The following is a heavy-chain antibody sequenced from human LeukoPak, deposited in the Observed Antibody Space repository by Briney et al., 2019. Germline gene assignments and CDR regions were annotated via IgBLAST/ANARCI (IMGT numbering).Heavy chain of an antibody. Sequence: TQTLSLTCTVSGGSISSGDYYWGWLREPPGKGLEWIVYIYYSGSTYYNPSLKSRVTISVDTTKNQFSLKLSSVTAADTAVYYCARARVYDSSVPFDYWGQGTLVTVSS. CDR3: ARARVYDSSVPFDY. CDR2: IYYSGST. D-gene: IGHD3-22*01. V-gene: IGHV4-30-4*08. J-gene: IGHJ4*02. CDR1: GGSISSGDYY.